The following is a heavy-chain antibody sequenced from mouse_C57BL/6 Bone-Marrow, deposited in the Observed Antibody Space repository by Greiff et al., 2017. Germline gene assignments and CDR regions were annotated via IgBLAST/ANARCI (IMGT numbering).Heavy chain of an antibody. CDR2: INPSNGGT. CDR1: GYTFTSYW. J-gene: IGHJ2*01. D-gene: IGHD2-2*01. Sequence: QVQLQQSGTELVKPGASVKLSCKASGYTFTSYWMHWVKQRPGQGLEWIGNINPSNGGTNYNEKFKSKATLTVDKSSSTAYMQLSSLTSEDSAVYYCARSGLLWLRRRGYHFDYGGQGTAITVTS. V-gene: IGHV1-53*01. CDR3: ARSGLLWLRRRGYHFDY.